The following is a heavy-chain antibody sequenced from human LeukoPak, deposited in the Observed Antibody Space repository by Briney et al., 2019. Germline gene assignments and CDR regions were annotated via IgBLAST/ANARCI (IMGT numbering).Heavy chain of an antibody. V-gene: IGHV3-9*01. J-gene: IGHJ4*02. D-gene: IGHD1-26*01. CDR1: GFTFDDYA. CDR2: ISWNSGSI. Sequence: PRGSLRLSCAASGFTFDDYAMHWVRHAPGKGLEWVSGISWNSGSIGYADSVKGRFTISRDNAKNSLYLQMNGLRAEDTALYYCAKDITIVGASGPFDYWGQGTLVTVSS. CDR3: AKDITIVGASGPFDY.